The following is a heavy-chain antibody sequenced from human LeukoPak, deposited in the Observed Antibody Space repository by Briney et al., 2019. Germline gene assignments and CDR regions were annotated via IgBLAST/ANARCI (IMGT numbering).Heavy chain of an antibody. CDR2: IYDGGFT. V-gene: IGHV4-59*01. D-gene: IGHD6-13*01. CDR3: AREIAAPGAKWGDYFDS. J-gene: IGHJ4*02. Sequence: PSETLSLTCTVSGGSISNSYWSWIRQPPGKGLEWIGYIYDGGFTKYNPSLKSRVTMSLDTSKSQFSLKLSSVTAADTAVYYCAREIAAPGAKWGDYFDSWGQGTLVIVSS. CDR1: GGSISNSY.